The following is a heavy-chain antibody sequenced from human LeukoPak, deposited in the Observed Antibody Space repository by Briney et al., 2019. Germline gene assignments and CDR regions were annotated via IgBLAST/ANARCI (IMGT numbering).Heavy chain of an antibody. CDR1: GGSFSGYY. D-gene: IGHD6-6*01. CDR2: INHSGST. J-gene: IGHJ6*02. Sequence: PSETLSLTCAVYGGSFSGYYWSWIRQPPGKGLEWIGEINHSGSTNYNPSLKSRVTIAVDTSKNQFSLKLSSVTAADTAVYYCASLGDSSSYLYYYYYGMDVWGQGTTVTVSS. V-gene: IGHV4-34*01. CDR3: ASLGDSSSYLYYYYYGMDV.